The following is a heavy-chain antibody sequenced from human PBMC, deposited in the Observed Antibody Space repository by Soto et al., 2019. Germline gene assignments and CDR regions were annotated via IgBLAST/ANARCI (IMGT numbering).Heavy chain of an antibody. CDR2: IGTSGKTI. CDR1: GFTFSSYE. D-gene: IGHD5-18*01. J-gene: IGHJ4*02. Sequence: EVQLVESGGGLVQAGGSLRLFCAVSGFTFSSYEMNWVRQAPGKGLEWVSYIGTSGKTIYYADSVRGRFTISRDNAKNSLYLQMNSLRAEDTAVYFCAREGYGYDYWGQGTLVTVSS. V-gene: IGHV3-48*03. CDR3: AREGYGYDY.